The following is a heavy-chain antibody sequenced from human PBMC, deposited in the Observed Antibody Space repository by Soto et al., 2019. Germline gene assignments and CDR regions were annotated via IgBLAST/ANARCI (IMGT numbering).Heavy chain of an antibody. J-gene: IGHJ4*02. CDR3: ARAVAVPADFDY. CDR2: INAGNGNT. Sequence: VQLVQSGAEAKKPGASVKVSCKASGYTFTSYAMHWVRRAPGQRLEWMGWINAGNGNTKYSQKFQGRATITRDTSAITEYLELSSLRSEDTAVFFCARAVAVPADFDYWGQGTLVTVSS. V-gene: IGHV1-3*01. CDR1: GYTFTSYA. D-gene: IGHD6-19*01.